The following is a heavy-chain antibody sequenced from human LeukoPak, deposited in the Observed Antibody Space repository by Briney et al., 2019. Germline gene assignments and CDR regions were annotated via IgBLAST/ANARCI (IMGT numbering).Heavy chain of an antibody. Sequence: SETLSLTCAVYGGSFSGYYWSWIRQPPGKGLEWIGEINHSGSTNYNPSLKSRVTISVDTSKNQFSLKLSSVTAADTAVYYCATTPGGSADYWGQGTLVTVSS. J-gene: IGHJ4*02. V-gene: IGHV4-34*01. CDR3: ATTPGGSADY. D-gene: IGHD3-16*01. CDR2: INHSGST. CDR1: GGSFSGYY.